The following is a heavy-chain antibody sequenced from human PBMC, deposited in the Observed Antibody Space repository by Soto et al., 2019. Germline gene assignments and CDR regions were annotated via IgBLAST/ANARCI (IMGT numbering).Heavy chain of an antibody. CDR3: ARVERGTATTVVDAFDI. D-gene: IGHD1-1*01. CDR1: GGSVSSGSYY. V-gene: IGHV4-34*01. Sequence: QVQLQQWGAGLLKPSETLSLTCAVHGGSVSSGSYYWSWIRQPPGKGLEWIGEMSHSGGTHFNPTLKGRVTISVDMSKNQVSLKMSFVTAADTALYYCARVERGTATTVVDAFDIWGPGTMVTVSS. CDR2: MSHSGGT. J-gene: IGHJ3*02.